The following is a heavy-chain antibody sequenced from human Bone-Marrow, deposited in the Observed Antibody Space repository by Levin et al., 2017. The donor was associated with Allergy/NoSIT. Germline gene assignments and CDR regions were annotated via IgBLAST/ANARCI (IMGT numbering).Heavy chain of an antibody. Sequence: SCIVSGFTFSDYSINWVRQAPGKGLEWVSSISSSGSDMYYVDSVKGRFTISRDNAKNSLTLQMYSLRAEDTAVYYCARGIIGDVRVAHKEAFDIWGQGTMVSVSS. V-gene: IGHV3-21*01. CDR1: GFTFSDYS. CDR3: ARGIIGDVRVAHKEAFDI. CDR2: ISSSGSDM. D-gene: IGHD2-8*02. J-gene: IGHJ3*02.